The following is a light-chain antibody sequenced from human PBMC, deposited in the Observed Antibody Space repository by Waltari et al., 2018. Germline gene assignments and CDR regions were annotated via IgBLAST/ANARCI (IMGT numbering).Light chain of an antibody. J-gene: IGLJ3*02. CDR2: RNN. CDR1: RSNIGSNS. V-gene: IGLV1-47*01. Sequence: QSVLTQPPSASGTPGQRVTIPCSGCRSNIGSNSVYWYQQLPGPAPKLLINRNNQRPAGVPDRFSGSKSGTSASLAISGLRSEDEADYYCAVWDDSLSGRVFGGGTKVTVL. CDR3: AVWDDSLSGRV.